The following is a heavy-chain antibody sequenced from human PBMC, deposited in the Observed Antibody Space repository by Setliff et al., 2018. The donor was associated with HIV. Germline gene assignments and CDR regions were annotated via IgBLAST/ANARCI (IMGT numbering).Heavy chain of an antibody. CDR3: AKGGAHDRRKFIDY. Sequence: GGSLRLSCVASGFTLSRCWMSWVRQAPGKGLEWVGNIKQDGSEKNYVDSVMGRFTISRDNAKNTLYLQMNSLTADDTAMYYCAKGGAHDRRKFIDYWGQGTPVTVSS. CDR2: IKQDGSEK. CDR1: GFTLSRCW. J-gene: IGHJ4*02. V-gene: IGHV3-7*01. D-gene: IGHD3-16*01.